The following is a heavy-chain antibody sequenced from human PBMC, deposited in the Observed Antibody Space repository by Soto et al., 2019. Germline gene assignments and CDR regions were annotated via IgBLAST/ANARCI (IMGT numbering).Heavy chain of an antibody. CDR1: GFPFDSYG. CDR3: AKDRSRFAHIVVVPAAPSRGWFDP. Sequence: GGSLRLSCVASGFPFDSYGIHWVRRAPGKGLEWVATIGFAGNNKYYADSVKGRFTISRDNSKNTLYLQMNSLRAEDTAVYYCAKDRSRFAHIVVVPAAPSRGWFDPWGQGTLVTVSS. V-gene: IGHV3-30*02. CDR2: IGFAGNNK. J-gene: IGHJ5*02. D-gene: IGHD2-2*01.